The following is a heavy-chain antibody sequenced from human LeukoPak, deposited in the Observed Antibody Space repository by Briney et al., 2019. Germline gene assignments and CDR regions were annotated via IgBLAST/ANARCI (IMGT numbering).Heavy chain of an antibody. CDR2: ISAYNGNT. V-gene: IGHV1-18*01. J-gene: IGHJ6*02. CDR3: ARDLHSSGWSNYYGMDV. CDR1: GYTFTSYG. Sequence: ASVKVSCKASGYTFTSYGISWVRQAPGQGLEWMGWISAYNGNTNYAQKLQGRVTMTTDTSTSTAYMELRSLGSDDTAVYYCARDLHSSGWSNYYGMDVWGQGTTVTVSS. D-gene: IGHD6-19*01.